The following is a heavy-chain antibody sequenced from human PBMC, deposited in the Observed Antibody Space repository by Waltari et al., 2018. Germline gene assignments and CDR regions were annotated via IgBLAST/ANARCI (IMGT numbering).Heavy chain of an antibody. D-gene: IGHD1-26*01. V-gene: IGHV3-21*01. Sequence: EVQLVESGGGLVKPGGSLRLSCAASGFTFSSYSMNWVRQAPGKGLEWVSSISSSSSYIYYADAVKGRFTSSRDNAKNSLYLQMNSLRAEDTAVYYCARDPKWELPTLDYWGQGTLVTVSS. J-gene: IGHJ4*02. CDR2: ISSSSSYI. CDR3: ARDPKWELPTLDY. CDR1: GFTFSSYS.